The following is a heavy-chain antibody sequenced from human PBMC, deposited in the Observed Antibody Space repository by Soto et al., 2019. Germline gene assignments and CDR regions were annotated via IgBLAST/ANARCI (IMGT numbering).Heavy chain of an antibody. J-gene: IGHJ2*01. CDR2: IWFDGSDK. CDR1: GFTFSSYG. V-gene: IGHV3-33*01. Sequence: QVQLVESGGGVVQPGRSLRLSCAASGFTFSSYGMHWVRQAPGKGLEWVAVIWFDGSDKYYADSVKGRFTISRDNSKNTLYLQMNSLRAEDTAVSYCARGDTSKYFDLWGRGTLVTVSS. CDR3: ARGDTSKYFDL.